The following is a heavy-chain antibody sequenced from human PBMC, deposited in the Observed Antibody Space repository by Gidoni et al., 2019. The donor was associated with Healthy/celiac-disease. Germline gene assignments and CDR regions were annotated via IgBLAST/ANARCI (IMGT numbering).Heavy chain of an antibody. CDR3: AKDMTSSGWYYFDY. CDR1: GCTLDDYA. CDR2: ISWNSGSI. V-gene: IGHV3-9*01. J-gene: IGHJ4*02. Sequence: EVQLVESGGGWVQAGRSRRRSCAASGCTLDDYAMHWVRQAPGKGLEWVSGISWNSGSIGYADSVKGRFTISRDNAKNSLYLQMNSLRAEDTALYYCAKDMTSSGWYYFDYWGQGTLVTVSS. D-gene: IGHD6-19*01.